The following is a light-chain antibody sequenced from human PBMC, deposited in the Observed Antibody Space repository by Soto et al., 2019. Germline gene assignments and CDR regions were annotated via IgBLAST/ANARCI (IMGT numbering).Light chain of an antibody. V-gene: IGKV1-5*01. J-gene: IGKJ1*01. CDR3: QHYNSYSEA. Sequence: DIRMTQSPSTLSASVGDRVTITCRASQNVDTWLAWYQQKPGKAPKLLIYDASSLQSGVPPRFSGSGSGTEFTLTISSLQPDDFATYYCQHYNSYSEAFGQGTKVDIK. CDR1: QNVDTW. CDR2: DAS.